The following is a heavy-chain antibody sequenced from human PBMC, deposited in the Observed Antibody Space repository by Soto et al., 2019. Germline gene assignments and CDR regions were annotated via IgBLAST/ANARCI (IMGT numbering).Heavy chain of an antibody. CDR1: GFTFSSYS. J-gene: IGHJ4*02. D-gene: IGHD3-10*01. CDR3: ARDLWFGEPSDY. Sequence: EVQLVESGGGLVQPGGSLRLSCAASGFTFSSYSMNWVRQAPGKGLEWVSYISSSSSTIYYADSVKVRFTISRDNAKNSLYLQMNSMRDEDTAVYYCARDLWFGEPSDYWGQVTLVTVSS. CDR2: ISSSSSTI. V-gene: IGHV3-48*02.